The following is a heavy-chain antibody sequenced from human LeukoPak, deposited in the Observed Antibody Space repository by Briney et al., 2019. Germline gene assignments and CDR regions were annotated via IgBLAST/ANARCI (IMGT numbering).Heavy chain of an antibody. CDR1: GYTFTSYG. CDR3: ARVNSGSYTHFQN. V-gene: IGHV1-2*02. Sequence: ASVKVSCKASGYTFTSYGISWVRQAPGQGLEWMGWINPNSGGTNYAQKFQGRVTMTRDTSISTAYMELSRLRSDDTAVYYCARVNSGSYTHFQNWGQGTLVTVSS. CDR2: INPNSGGT. D-gene: IGHD1-26*01. J-gene: IGHJ1*01.